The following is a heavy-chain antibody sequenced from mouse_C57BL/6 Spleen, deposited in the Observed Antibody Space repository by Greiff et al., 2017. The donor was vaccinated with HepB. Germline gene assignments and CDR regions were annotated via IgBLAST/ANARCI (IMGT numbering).Heavy chain of an antibody. Sequence: VKLQESGPGLVQPSQSLSITCTVSGFSLTSYGVHWVRQSPGKGLEWLGVIWSGGSTDYNAAFISRLSISKDNSKSQVFFKMNSLQADDTAIYYCARPHSPFAYWGQGTLVTVSA. J-gene: IGHJ3*01. V-gene: IGHV2-2*01. D-gene: IGHD6-1*01. CDR3: ARPHSPFAY. CDR1: GFSLTSYG. CDR2: IWSGGST.